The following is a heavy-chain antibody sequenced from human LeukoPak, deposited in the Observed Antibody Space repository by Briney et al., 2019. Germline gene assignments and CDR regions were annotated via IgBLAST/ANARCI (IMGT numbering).Heavy chain of an antibody. V-gene: IGHV3-66*02. J-gene: IGHJ6*02. CDR2: IYSGGST. CDR1: GFTVSSNY. CDR3: ARGPGNYGDYVGYYGMDV. D-gene: IGHD4-17*01. Sequence: GGSLRLSCAASGFTVSSNYMSWVRQAPGKGLELVSVIYSGGSTYYADSVKGRFTISRDNSKNTLYLQMNSLRAEDTAVYYCARGPGNYGDYVGYYGMDVWGQGTTVTVSS.